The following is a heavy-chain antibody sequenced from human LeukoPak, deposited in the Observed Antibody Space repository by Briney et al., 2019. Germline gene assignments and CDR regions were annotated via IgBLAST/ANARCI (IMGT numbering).Heavy chain of an antibody. CDR2: IYYNGST. D-gene: IGHD6-19*01. CDR3: ARRLRLDWFDP. CDR1: GGSISSYY. J-gene: IGHJ5*02. V-gene: IGHV4-59*08. Sequence: PSETLSLTCTVSGGSISSYYWSWIRQPPGKGLEWIGYIYYNGSTNYNPSLKSRVTISVDTSKNQFSLKLSSVTAADTAVYYCARRLRLDWFDPWGQGTLVTVSS.